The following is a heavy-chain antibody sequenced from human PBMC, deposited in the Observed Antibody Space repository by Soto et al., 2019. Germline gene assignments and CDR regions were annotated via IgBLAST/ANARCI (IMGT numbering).Heavy chain of an antibody. CDR3: ARDMWYDSSGYYYVLDY. CDR1: GFTFSSYA. CDR2: ISYDGSNK. Sequence: HPGGSLRLSCAASGFTFSSYAMPWVRQAPGKGLEWVAVISYDGSNKHYADSVKGRFTISRDNSKNTLYLQMNSLRAEDTAVYYCARDMWYDSSGYYYVLDYWGQGTLVTVSS. J-gene: IGHJ4*02. V-gene: IGHV3-30-3*01. D-gene: IGHD3-22*01.